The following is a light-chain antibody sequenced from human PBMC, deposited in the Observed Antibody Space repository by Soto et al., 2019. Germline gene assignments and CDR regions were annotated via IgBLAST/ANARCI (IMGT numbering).Light chain of an antibody. Sequence: EIVMTQSPATLSVSPGERATLSCRASQSVSSNLAWYQQKPGQAPRLLIYGASTRATGIPAKFSGGGSGTEFTHTISGLQSEDFAVYYCQQYFNWPPGTFGQGTKVEIK. J-gene: IGKJ1*01. CDR3: QQYFNWPPGT. CDR2: GAS. CDR1: QSVSSN. V-gene: IGKV3-15*01.